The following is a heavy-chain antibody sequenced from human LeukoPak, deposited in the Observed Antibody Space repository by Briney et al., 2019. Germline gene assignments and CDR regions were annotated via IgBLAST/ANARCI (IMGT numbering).Heavy chain of an antibody. V-gene: IGHV3-23*01. CDR1: GFSFSSYA. D-gene: IGHD5-24*01. CDR3: ARGAGYNYPYYFDY. J-gene: IGHJ4*02. Sequence: GGSLRLSCAGSGFSFSSYAMHWVRRAPGKGLEWISAISATGGSTHYADSVKGRFTISRDNSKNTLYLQMNSLRAEDTAVYYCARGAGYNYPYYFDYWGQGTLVTVSS. CDR2: ISATGGST.